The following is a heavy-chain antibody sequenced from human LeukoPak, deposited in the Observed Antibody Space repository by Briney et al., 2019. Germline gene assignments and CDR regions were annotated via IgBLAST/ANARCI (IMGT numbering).Heavy chain of an antibody. D-gene: IGHD1-20*01. CDR1: GYTFTSYD. CDR3: ARGLDNWSLYYYYYMDV. Sequence: ASVKVSCKASGYTFTSYDINWVRQATGQGLEWMGWMNPNSGNTGYAQKFQGRVTMTRNTSISTAYMELSSLRSEDTAVYYCARGLDNWSLYYYYYMDVWGKGTTVTVSS. CDR2: MNPNSGNT. V-gene: IGHV1-8*01. J-gene: IGHJ6*03.